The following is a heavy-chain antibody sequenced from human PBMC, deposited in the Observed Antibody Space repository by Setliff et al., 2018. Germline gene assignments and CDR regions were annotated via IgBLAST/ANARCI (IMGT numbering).Heavy chain of an antibody. J-gene: IGHJ4*02. V-gene: IGHV4-30-2*01. Sequence: PSETLSLTCAVSGGSISSGGYSWSWIRQPPGKGLEWIGYIYHSGSTYYNPSLKSRVTISVDRSKNQFSLKLSSVTAADTAVYYCARGRLHYYDSSGYSYWGQGTLVTVSS. CDR2: IYHSGST. D-gene: IGHD3-22*01. CDR3: ARGRLHYYDSSGYSY. CDR1: GGSISSGGYS.